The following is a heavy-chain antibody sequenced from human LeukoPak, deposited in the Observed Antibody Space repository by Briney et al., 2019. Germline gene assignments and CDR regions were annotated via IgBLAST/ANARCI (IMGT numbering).Heavy chain of an antibody. V-gene: IGHV3-23*01. D-gene: IGHD6-13*01. CDR1: GLTFSDYS. J-gene: IGHJ4*02. CDR3: AKDAAGPEY. Sequence: GGSLRLSCAASGLTFSDYSMTWVRQAPGKGLFWVSGISAGGGSTYYADSVKGRFTISRDISRNTLYLQMNSRRAEDTAVYYCAKDAAGPEYWGQGTLVTVSS. CDR2: ISAGGGST.